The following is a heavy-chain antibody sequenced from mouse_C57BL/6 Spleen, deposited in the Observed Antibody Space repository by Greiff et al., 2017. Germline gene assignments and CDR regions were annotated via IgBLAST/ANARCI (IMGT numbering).Heavy chain of an antibody. J-gene: IGHJ4*01. CDR3: ARQPYYYGSSPYAMDY. D-gene: IGHD1-1*01. V-gene: IGHV5-6*02. CDR1: GFTFSSYG. CDR2: ISSGGSYT. Sequence: DVMLVESGGDLVKPGGSLKLSCAASGFTFSSYGMSWVRQTPNKRLEWVATISSGGSYTYYPDSVKGRFTISRDNAKNTLYLQMSSLKSEDTAMYYCARQPYYYGSSPYAMDYWGQGTSVTVSS.